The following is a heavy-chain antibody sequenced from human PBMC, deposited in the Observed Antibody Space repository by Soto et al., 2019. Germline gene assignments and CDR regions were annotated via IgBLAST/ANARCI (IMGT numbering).Heavy chain of an antibody. Sequence: PSETLSLTCTVSGDSINSSAYYWGWIRQPPGKGLEWIANIYYSGTTYSNPSLKSRITMSVDTSKNQFSLKLSSVTAADTAVYYCARAPSGYYRELNWFDPWGQGTLVTVSS. CDR3: ARAPSGYYRELNWFDP. D-gene: IGHD3-22*01. V-gene: IGHV4-39*07. J-gene: IGHJ5*02. CDR1: GDSINSSAYY. CDR2: IYYSGTT.